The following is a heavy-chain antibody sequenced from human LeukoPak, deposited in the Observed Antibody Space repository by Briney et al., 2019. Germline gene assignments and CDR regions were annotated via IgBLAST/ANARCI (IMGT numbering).Heavy chain of an antibody. Sequence: VSVKVSCKGSGYTFTSYDINWVRQATGQGLEWMGWMNPNSGNTGYAQKFQGRVTMTRNTSISTAYMELSSLRSEDTAVYYCARGDDYGDYWGLYWGQGTLVTVSS. V-gene: IGHV1-8*01. D-gene: IGHD4-17*01. J-gene: IGHJ4*02. CDR1: GYTFTSYD. CDR2: MNPNSGNT. CDR3: ARGDDYGDYWGLY.